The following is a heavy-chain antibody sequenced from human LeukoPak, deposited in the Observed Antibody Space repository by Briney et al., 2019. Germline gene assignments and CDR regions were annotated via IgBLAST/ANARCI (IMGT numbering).Heavy chain of an antibody. CDR1: GFTFSSYW. CDR2: IKQDGSEK. J-gene: IGHJ4*02. D-gene: IGHD6-19*01. V-gene: IGHV3-7*01. Sequence: GGSLRLSCAASGFTFSSYWMSWVRQAPGKGLEWVANIKQDGSEKYYVESVKGRFTISRDNAKNSLYLQMNSLRAEDTAVYYCARDRPKSGWYYFDYWGQGTLVTVSS. CDR3: ARDRPKSGWYYFDY.